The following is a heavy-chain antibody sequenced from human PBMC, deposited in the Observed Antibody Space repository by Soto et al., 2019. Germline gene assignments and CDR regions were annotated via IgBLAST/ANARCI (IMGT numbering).Heavy chain of an antibody. Sequence: GGSLRLSCAASGFTFSSYRMSWVRKAPGKGLEWVANIKQDGSEKYYVDSVKGRFTISRDNAKNSLYLQMNSLRAEDTAVYYCAREGTTIFGVVDMDVWGKGTTVTVSS. CDR1: GFTFSSYR. D-gene: IGHD3-3*01. V-gene: IGHV3-7*01. CDR2: IKQDGSEK. J-gene: IGHJ6*03. CDR3: AREGTTIFGVVDMDV.